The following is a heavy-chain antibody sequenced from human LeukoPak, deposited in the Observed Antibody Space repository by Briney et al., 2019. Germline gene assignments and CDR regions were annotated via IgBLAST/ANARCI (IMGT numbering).Heavy chain of an antibody. CDR2: INHSGST. V-gene: IGHV4-34*01. D-gene: IGHD3-3*01. CDR3: ATDITYYDFWSGYYLGSNWFDP. Sequence: SETLSLTCAVYGGSFSGYYWSWIRQPPGKGLEWIGEINHSGSTNYNPSLKSRVTISVDTSKNQFSLKLSSVTAADTAVYYCATDITYYDFWSGYYLGSNWFDPWGQGTLVTVSS. J-gene: IGHJ5*02. CDR1: GGSFSGYY.